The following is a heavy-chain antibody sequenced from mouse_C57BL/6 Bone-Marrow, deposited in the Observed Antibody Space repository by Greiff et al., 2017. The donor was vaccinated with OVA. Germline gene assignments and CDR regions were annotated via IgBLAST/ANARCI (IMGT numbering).Heavy chain of an antibody. Sequence: VQLVESGAELVRPGASVTLSCKASGYTFTDYEMHWVKQTPVHGLEWIGAIDPETGGTAYNQKFKGKAILTADKSSSTAYMELRSLTSEDSAVYYCTRGYSNYYAMDYWGQGTSATVSA. CDR1: GYTFTDYE. J-gene: IGHJ4*01. D-gene: IGHD2-5*01. CDR2: IDPETGGT. V-gene: IGHV1-15*01. CDR3: TRGYSNYYAMDY.